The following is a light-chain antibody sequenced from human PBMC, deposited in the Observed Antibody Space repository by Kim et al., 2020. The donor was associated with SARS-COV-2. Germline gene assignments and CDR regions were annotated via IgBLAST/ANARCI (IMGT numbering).Light chain of an antibody. Sequence: QSALTQPASVSGSPGQSITISCTGTSSDFGGYNYVSWYQQHPGKAPKLMIYDVSKRPSGVSNRFSGSKSGNTASLTISGLQAEDEADYYCSSYTSSSTWLFGGGTQLTVL. CDR1: SSDFGGYNY. J-gene: IGLJ3*02. V-gene: IGLV2-14*01. CDR2: DVS. CDR3: SSYTSSSTWL.